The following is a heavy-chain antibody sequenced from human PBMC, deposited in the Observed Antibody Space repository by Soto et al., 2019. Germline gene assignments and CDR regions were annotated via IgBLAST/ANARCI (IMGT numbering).Heavy chain of an antibody. CDR3: ARHTITMVRGVAYYYGMDV. Sequence: GESLKISCKGSGYSFTSYWISWVRQMPGKGLEWMGRIDPSDSYTNYSPSFQGHVTISADKSISTAYLQWSSLKASDTAMYYCARHTITMVRGVAYYYGMDVWGQGTTVTVSS. D-gene: IGHD3-10*01. J-gene: IGHJ6*02. CDR1: GYSFTSYW. V-gene: IGHV5-10-1*01. CDR2: IDPSDSYT.